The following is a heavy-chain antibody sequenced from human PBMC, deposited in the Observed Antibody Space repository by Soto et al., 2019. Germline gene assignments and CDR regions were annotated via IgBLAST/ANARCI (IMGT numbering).Heavy chain of an antibody. CDR1: GGSISSYY. V-gene: IGHV4-59*01. Sequence: SETLSLTCTVSGGSISSYYWSWIRQPPGKGLEWIGYIYYSGSTNYNPSLKSRVTISVDTSKNQFSLKLSSVTAADTAVYYCARGVGHWDFWRDHNQQNWFDPWGQGTLVTV. D-gene: IGHD3-3*01. CDR3: ARGVGHWDFWRDHNQQNWFDP. CDR2: IYYSGST. J-gene: IGHJ5*02.